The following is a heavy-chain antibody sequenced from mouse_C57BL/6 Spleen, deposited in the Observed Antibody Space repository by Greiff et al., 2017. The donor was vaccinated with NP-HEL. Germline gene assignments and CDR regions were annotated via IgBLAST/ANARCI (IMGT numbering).Heavy chain of an antibody. CDR1: GYTFTSYW. CDR3: AREDGNYWYFDV. Sequence: VQLQQPGAELVKPGASVKMSCKASGYTFTSYWITWVKQRPGQGLEWIGDIYPGSGSTNYNEKFKSKATLTVDKSSSTAYMQLSSLTSEDSAVYYCAREDGNYWYFDVWGTGTTVTVSS. D-gene: IGHD2-1*01. CDR2: IYPGSGST. V-gene: IGHV1-55*01. J-gene: IGHJ1*03.